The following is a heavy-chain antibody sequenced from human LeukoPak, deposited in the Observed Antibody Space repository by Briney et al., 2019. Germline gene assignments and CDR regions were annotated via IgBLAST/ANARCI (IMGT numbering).Heavy chain of an antibody. CDR1: GFTFSSYG. CDR3: ARDQIKKEMVTAVDY. Sequence: GGSLRLSCAASGFTFSSYGMHWVRQAPGKGLEWVAVIWYDGSNKYYADSVKGRFTISRDNSKNTLYLQMNSLRAEDTAVYYCARDQIKKEMVTAVDYWGQGTLVTVSS. D-gene: IGHD5-24*01. CDR2: IWYDGSNK. J-gene: IGHJ4*02. V-gene: IGHV3-33*01.